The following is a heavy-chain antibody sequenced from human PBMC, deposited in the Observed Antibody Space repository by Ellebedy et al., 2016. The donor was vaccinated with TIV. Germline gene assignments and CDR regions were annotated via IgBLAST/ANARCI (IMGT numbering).Heavy chain of an antibody. Sequence: MPSETLSLTCTVSGGSISSSSYYWGWIRQPPGKGLEWIGSIYYSGSTYYNPSLKSRVTISVDTSKNQFSLKLSSVTAADTAVYYCARPDSSHTGGYYFDYWGQGTLVTVSS. V-gene: IGHV4-39*01. D-gene: IGHD6-19*01. CDR2: IYYSGST. CDR3: ARPDSSHTGGYYFDY. CDR1: GGSISSSSYY. J-gene: IGHJ4*02.